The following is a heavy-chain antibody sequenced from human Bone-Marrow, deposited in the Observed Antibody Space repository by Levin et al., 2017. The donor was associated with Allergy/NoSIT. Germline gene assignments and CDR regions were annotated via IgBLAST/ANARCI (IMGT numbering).Heavy chain of an antibody. CDR3: ARPSRIVGATLAVFGLYYYGMDV. J-gene: IGHJ6*01. CDR2: INAGNGNT. D-gene: IGHD1-26*01. Sequence: ASVKVSCKASGYTFTSYAMHWVRQAPGQRLEWMGWINAGNGNTKYSQKFQGRVTITRDTSASTAYMELSSLRSEDTAVYYCARPSRIVGATLAVFGLYYYGMDVWGQGTTVTVSS. V-gene: IGHV1-3*01. CDR1: GYTFTSYA.